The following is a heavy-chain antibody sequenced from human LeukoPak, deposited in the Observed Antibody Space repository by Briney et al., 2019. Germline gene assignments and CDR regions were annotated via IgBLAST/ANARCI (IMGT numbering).Heavy chain of an antibody. Sequence: ASVKVSCKASGYTLTTSDINWVRQATGQGLEWMGWINPNSGGTNYAQKFQGRVTMTRDTSISTAYMELSRLRSDDTAVYYCARETPLDYWGQGTLVTVSS. V-gene: IGHV1-2*02. CDR1: GYTLTTSD. J-gene: IGHJ4*02. CDR2: INPNSGGT. CDR3: ARETPLDY.